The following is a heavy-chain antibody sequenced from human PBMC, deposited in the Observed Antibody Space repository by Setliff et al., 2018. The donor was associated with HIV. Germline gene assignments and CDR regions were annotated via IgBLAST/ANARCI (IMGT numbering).Heavy chain of an antibody. CDR3: ARSSRGSLRDLDY. CDR2: GYYSGIT. CDR1: GGSISNYY. V-gene: IGHV4-59*08. Sequence: PSETLSLTCTVSGGSISNYYWSWIRQPPGKGLEWIGCGYYSGITHYDPSLKSRVSISVDASKNQFSLRLSSVTVADAAVYFCARSSRGSLRDLDYWGPGTLVTVSS. J-gene: IGHJ4*02. D-gene: IGHD2-21*02.